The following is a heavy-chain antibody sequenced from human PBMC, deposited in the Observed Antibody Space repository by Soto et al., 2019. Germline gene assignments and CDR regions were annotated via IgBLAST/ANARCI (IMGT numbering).Heavy chain of an antibody. CDR1: GFTFNNYA. V-gene: IGHV3-23*01. Sequence: EVQLLESGGGLVQPGGSLRLSCAASGFTFNNYAMTWVRQAPGKGLEWVSAISGSGDTTSYADSVKGRFTVSRDGSKNTLDLQMSSLRAEDTALYYCAKGRGGSGSLTPRVDFWGQGTLVTVSS. CDR2: ISGSGDTT. D-gene: IGHD3-10*01. CDR3: AKGRGGSGSLTPRVDF. J-gene: IGHJ4*02.